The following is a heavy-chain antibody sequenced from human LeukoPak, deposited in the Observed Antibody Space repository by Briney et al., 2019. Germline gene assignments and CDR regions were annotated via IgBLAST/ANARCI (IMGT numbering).Heavy chain of an antibody. V-gene: IGHV4-4*07. CDR2: IYTSGSI. J-gene: IGHJ4*02. CDR1: GGSISSYY. CDR3: ARNTEYSSSSYSDY. Sequence: PSETLSLTCTVSGGSISSYYWSWIRQPAGKGLEWIGRIYTSGSITYNPSLKSRVSMSVDTSKNQFSLKLSSVTAADTAVYYCARNTEYSSSSYSDYWGQGTLVTVSS. D-gene: IGHD6-6*01.